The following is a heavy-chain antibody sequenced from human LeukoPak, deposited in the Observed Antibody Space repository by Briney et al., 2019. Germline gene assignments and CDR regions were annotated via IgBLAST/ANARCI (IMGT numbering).Heavy chain of an antibody. CDR1: VGTFISYA. J-gene: IGHJ4*02. D-gene: IGHD2-2*02. CDR3: ARGVGYCSSTSCYTGDY. Sequence: SVKVSCKASVGTFISYAISWVRQAPGQGLEWMGGIIPIFGTANYAQKFQGRVTITADESTSTAYMELSSLRSEDTAVYYCARGVGYCSSTSCYTGDYWGQGTLVTVSS. V-gene: IGHV1-69*13. CDR2: IIPIFGTA.